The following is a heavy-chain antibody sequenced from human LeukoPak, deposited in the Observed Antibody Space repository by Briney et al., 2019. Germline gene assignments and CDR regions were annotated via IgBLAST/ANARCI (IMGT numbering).Heavy chain of an antibody. CDR2: IYYSGST. J-gene: IGHJ4*02. V-gene: IGHV4-59*01. D-gene: IGHD6-13*01. CDR3: ARHSVGAAGNLFDY. CDR1: GGSISSYY. Sequence: SETLSLTCTVSGGSISSYYWSWIRQPPGKGLEWIGYIYYSGSTNYNPSLKSRVTISVDTSKNQLSLKLSSVTAADTAVYYCARHSVGAAGNLFDYWGQGTLVTVSS.